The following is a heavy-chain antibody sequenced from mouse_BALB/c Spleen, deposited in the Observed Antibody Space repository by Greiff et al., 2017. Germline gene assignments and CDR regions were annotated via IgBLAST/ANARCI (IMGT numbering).Heavy chain of an antibody. J-gene: IGHJ4*01. CDR2: IRSKSNNYAT. CDR1: GFTFNTYA. CDR3: APAGTLYAMDY. V-gene: IGHV10-1*02. D-gene: IGHD4-1*01. Sequence: EVHLVESGGGLVQPKGSLKLSCAASGFTFNTYAMNWVRQAPGKGLEWVARIRSKSNNYATYYADSVKDRFTISRDDSQSMLYLQMNNLKTEDTAMYYCAPAGTLYAMDYWGQGTSVTVSS.